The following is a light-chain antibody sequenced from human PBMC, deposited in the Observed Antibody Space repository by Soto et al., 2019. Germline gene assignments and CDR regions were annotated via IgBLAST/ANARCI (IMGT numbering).Light chain of an antibody. V-gene: IGKV3-11*01. Sequence: EIVLTQSPGTLSLSPGERATLSCRASQSVSSSLGWYQQKPGQAPRLLIYDASNRATGIPGRFSGSASGTDFTLTISSLEPEDFAVYYCQQRSNWPLTFGGGTKVEIK. CDR1: QSVSSS. CDR3: QQRSNWPLT. CDR2: DAS. J-gene: IGKJ4*01.